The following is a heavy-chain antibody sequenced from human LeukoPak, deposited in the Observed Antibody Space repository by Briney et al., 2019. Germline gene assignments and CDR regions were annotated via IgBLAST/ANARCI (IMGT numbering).Heavy chain of an antibody. J-gene: IGHJ4*02. CDR1: GFTFDDYG. CDR3: ARGSYGESLDY. Sequence: GGSLRLSCAASGFTFDDYGMSWVRQAPGKGLELVSGINWNGGSTGYADSVKGRFTISRDNAKNSLYLQMNSLRADDTALYYCARGSYGESLDYWGQGTLVTVSS. D-gene: IGHD4-17*01. V-gene: IGHV3-20*04. CDR2: INWNGGST.